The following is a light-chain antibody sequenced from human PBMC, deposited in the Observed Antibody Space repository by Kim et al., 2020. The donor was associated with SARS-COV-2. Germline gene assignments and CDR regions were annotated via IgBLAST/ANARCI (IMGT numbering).Light chain of an antibody. CDR2: RND. CDR1: TSNIGNNY. V-gene: IGLV1-47*01. Sequence: GPPEQRVTISCSGSTSNIGNNYVSWYQHLPGTAPKLLIYRNDQRPSGVPDRFSGSKSGTSASLVISGLRSEDEADYYCAAWDDSLIFGGGTQLTVL. CDR3: AAWDDSLI. J-gene: IGLJ2*01.